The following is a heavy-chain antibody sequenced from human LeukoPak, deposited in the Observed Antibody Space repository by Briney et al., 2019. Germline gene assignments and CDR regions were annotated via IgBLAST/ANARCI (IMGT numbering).Heavy chain of an antibody. CDR2: IRSSGGII. V-gene: IGHV3-11*04. CDR3: ARADRNYYMSV. CDR1: GFTFSDYY. J-gene: IGHJ6*03. Sequence: GGSLRLSCAASGFTFSDYYMNWIRQAPGKGLEWVSYIRSSGGIIYYADSVKGRFTISRDKAKKSLFMQMKSLREEEPAEYYIARADRNYYMSVWSKGTTVTVSS.